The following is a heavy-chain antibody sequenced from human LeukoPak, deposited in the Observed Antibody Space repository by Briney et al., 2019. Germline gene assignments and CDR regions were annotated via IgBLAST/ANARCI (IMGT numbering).Heavy chain of an antibody. D-gene: IGHD3-16*01. CDR3: ARDLFDDYTLDY. CDR1: GFTFSSYS. J-gene: IGHJ4*02. V-gene: IGHV3-21*05. CDR2: ISSSSTII. Sequence: PGGSLRLSCAASGFTFSSYSMNWVRQAPGKGLEWVSYISSSSTIIYYADSVKGRFTISRDNAKNSLFLQMNSLRAEDTAVYYCARDLFDDYTLDYWGQGTLVTVSS.